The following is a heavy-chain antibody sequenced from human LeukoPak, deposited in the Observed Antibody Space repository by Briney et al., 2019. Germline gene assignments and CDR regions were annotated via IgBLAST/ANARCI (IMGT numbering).Heavy chain of an antibody. Sequence: GGALRLSCAASGFTFSNYWMIWVRPAPGKGRTWVGNIKQDGSEKRYADSVRGRFSISRDNAQTSLYLQMNSLRAEDTAVYYCARASDPWLQLTWGQGTLVTVSS. CDR3: ARASDPWLQLT. J-gene: IGHJ5*02. CDR1: GFTFSNYW. V-gene: IGHV3-7*05. D-gene: IGHD5-24*01. CDR2: IKQDGSEK.